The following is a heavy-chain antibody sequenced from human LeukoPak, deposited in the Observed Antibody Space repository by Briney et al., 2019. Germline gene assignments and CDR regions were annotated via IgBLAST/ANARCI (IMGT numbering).Heavy chain of an antibody. J-gene: IGHJ3*02. Sequence: GGSLSLSCAASGFTFSSYAMHWVRQAPGKGLEWVAVISYDGSNKYYADSVKGRFTISRDNSKNTLYLQMNSLRAEDTAVYYCAREKYQLLFRAFDIWGQGTMVTVSS. D-gene: IGHD2-2*01. CDR1: GFTFSSYA. CDR2: ISYDGSNK. V-gene: IGHV3-30-3*01. CDR3: AREKYQLLFRAFDI.